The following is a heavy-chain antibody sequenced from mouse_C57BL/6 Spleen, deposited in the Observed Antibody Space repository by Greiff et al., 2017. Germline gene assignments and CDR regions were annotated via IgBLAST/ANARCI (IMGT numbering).Heavy chain of an antibody. J-gene: IGHJ4*01. V-gene: IGHV5-4*03. CDR1: GFTFSSYA. Sequence: DVKLVESGGGLVKPGGSLKLSCAASGFTFSSYAMSWVRQTPEKRLEWVATISDGGSYTYYPDNVKGRFTISRDNAKNNLYLQMSHLKSEDTAMYYCARDRGTTADYAMDYWGQGTSVTVSS. CDR3: ARDRGTTADYAMDY. D-gene: IGHD1-2*01. CDR2: ISDGGSYT.